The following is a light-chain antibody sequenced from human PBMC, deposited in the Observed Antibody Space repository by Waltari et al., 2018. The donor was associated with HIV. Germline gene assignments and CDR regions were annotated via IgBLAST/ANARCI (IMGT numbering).Light chain of an antibody. CDR3: SSYAVSSLV. J-gene: IGLJ2*01. CDR1: SSDVGGYNY. CDR2: DVN. V-gene: IGLV2-8*01. Sequence: QSALTQPPSASGSPGQSVTISCTGTSSDVGGYNYVSWYQQHPDQVPKLMIYDVNKRPSGVPDRFSGSKSGNTASLTVSGLQPEDEADYYCSSYAVSSLVFGGGTKLTVL.